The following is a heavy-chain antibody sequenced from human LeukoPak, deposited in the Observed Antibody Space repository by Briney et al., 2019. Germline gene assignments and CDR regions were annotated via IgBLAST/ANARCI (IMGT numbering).Heavy chain of an antibody. V-gene: IGHV3-21*01. Sequence: PGGSLRLSCAASGFTFSSYEMNWVRQAPGKGLEWVSSISSSSSYIYYADSVKGRFTISRDNAKNSLYLQMNSLRAEDTAVYYCARDKERGSVGSLDYWGQGTLVTVSS. CDR2: ISSSSSYI. CDR1: GFTFSSYE. D-gene: IGHD2-15*01. J-gene: IGHJ4*02. CDR3: ARDKERGSVGSLDY.